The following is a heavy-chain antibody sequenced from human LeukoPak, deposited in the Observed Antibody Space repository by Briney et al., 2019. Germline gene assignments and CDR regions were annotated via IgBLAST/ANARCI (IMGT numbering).Heavy chain of an antibody. CDR3: AKSQRYQLLPGDY. V-gene: IGHV3-30*02. CDR2: IRYDGSNK. J-gene: IGHJ4*02. D-gene: IGHD2-2*01. CDR1: GFTFSKYT. Sequence: PGGSLRLSCVASGFTFSKYTMNWVRQAPGKGLEWVAFIRYDGSNKYYADSVKGRFTISRDNSKNTLYLQMNSLRAEDTAVYYCAKSQRYQLLPGDYWGQGTLVTVSS.